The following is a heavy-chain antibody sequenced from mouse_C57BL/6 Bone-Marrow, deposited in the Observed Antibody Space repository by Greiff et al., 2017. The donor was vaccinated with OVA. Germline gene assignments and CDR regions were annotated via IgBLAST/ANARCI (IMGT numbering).Heavy chain of an antibody. CDR1: GFTFSSYA. CDR3: TREGDGYPAWFAY. CDR2: ISSGGDYI. D-gene: IGHD2-3*01. Sequence: EVHLVESGEGLVKPGGSLKLSCAASGFTFSSYAMSWVRQTPEKRLEWVAYISSGGDYIYYADTVKGRFTISRDNAKNTLYLQMSRQKSEDTTMYYCTREGDGYPAWFAYWGQGTLVTVSA. V-gene: IGHV5-9-1*02. J-gene: IGHJ3*01.